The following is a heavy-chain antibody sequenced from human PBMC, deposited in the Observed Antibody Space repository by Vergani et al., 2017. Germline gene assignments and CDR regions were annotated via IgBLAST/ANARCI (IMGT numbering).Heavy chain of an antibody. CDR1: GYTFTSYD. J-gene: IGHJ4*02. V-gene: IGHV1-8*01. CDR3: ARDMTTAASMIVVVMFDY. Sequence: QVQLVQSGAEVKKPGASVKVSCKASGYTFTSYDINWVRQATGQGLEWMGWMNPNSGNTGYAQKFQGRVTMTRNTSISTAYMELSSLRSEDTAVYYFARDMTTAASMIVVVMFDYWGQGTLVTVSS. CDR2: MNPNSGNT. D-gene: IGHD3-22*01.